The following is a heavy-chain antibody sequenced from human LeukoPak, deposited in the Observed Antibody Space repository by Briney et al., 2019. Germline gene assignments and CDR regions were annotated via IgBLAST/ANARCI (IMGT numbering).Heavy chain of an antibody. CDR3: ARAGVGYCSSTSCSLPPFDY. CDR2: ISASGSST. D-gene: IGHD2-2*01. CDR1: GFTFSSYS. J-gene: IGHJ4*02. Sequence: GGSLRLSCAASGFTFSSYSMSWVRQGPGKGLEWVSVISASGSSTDYADSVKGRFTISRDISKNTLYLQMNSLRAEDTAVHYCARAGVGYCSSTSCSLPPFDYWGQGTLVTVSS. V-gene: IGHV3-23*01.